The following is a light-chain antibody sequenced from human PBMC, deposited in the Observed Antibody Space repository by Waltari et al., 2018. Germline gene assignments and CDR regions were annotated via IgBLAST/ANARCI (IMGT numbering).Light chain of an antibody. CDR2: VAS. Sequence: EIVLTQSPGTLSLSPGERAPPPSRARTSDNTTYLARNQQKPGQAPRHIIYVASRKATGIPDRFSGSGSGTDFTLTISRLEPEDFAVYYCQQYGSSPTFGGGTKVEIK. V-gene: IGKV3-20*01. CDR1: TSDNTTY. J-gene: IGKJ4*01. CDR3: QQYGSSPT.